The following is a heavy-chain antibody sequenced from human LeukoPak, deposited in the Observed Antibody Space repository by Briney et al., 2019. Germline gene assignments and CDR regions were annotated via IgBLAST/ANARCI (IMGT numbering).Heavy chain of an antibody. Sequence: ASVKVSCRASGYSFTTYGINWVRQAPGQGLEWMGWISTYTGDTKYVQKLQGRVSMSTDTSTSTAHMELRSLRSDDTAVYYCARGYHFDTSGYPVSEYFQHWGQGTLDTVSS. CDR1: GYSFTTYG. D-gene: IGHD3-22*01. CDR3: ARGYHFDTSGYPVSEYFQH. CDR2: ISTYTGDT. J-gene: IGHJ1*01. V-gene: IGHV1-18*01.